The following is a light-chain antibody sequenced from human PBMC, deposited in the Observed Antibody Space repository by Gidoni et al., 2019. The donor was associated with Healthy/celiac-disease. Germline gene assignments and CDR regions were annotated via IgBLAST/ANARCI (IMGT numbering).Light chain of an antibody. J-gene: IGKJ4*01. CDR1: QSVSSN. CDR3: QQYNKWPLT. V-gene: IGKV3-15*01. CDR2: GAS. Sequence: EIVMSQSPATLSVSPGERATLSYRASQSVSSNLAWYQQKPGQAPRLLIYGASTRSTGSPARFSGSGSGTEFTLTISSLQSEDFAVYYRQQYNKWPLTFXGXTKVEIK.